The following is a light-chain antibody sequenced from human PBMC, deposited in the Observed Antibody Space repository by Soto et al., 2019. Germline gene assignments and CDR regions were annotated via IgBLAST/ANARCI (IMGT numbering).Light chain of an antibody. CDR1: SSNIGSNY. CDR2: RNN. CDR3: AAWDDSLIV. Sequence: QSALTQPPSASGTPGQRVTISCSGSSSNIGSNYVYWYQQLPGTAPKLLIYRNNQRPSGVPDRFSGSKSGTSASLAISGLRSEDEADYYCAAWDDSLIVFGTGTKLTVL. V-gene: IGLV1-47*01. J-gene: IGLJ1*01.